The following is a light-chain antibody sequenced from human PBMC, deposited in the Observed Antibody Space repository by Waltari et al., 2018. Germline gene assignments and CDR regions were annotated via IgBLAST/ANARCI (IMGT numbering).Light chain of an antibody. J-gene: IGKJ5*01. CDR1: QGISSY. V-gene: IGKV1-9*01. Sequence: DIQLTQSPSFLSSSVGDRVTITCRASQGISSYLAWYQQKPGRAPKLLIYSASTLQSGVPSRFSGSGSGTEFTLTISSLQPEDFATYYCQKFNSYPPTTFGQGTRLEIK. CDR2: SAS. CDR3: QKFNSYPPTT.